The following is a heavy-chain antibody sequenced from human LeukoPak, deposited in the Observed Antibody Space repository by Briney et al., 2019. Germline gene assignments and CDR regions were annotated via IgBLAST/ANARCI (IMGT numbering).Heavy chain of an antibody. V-gene: IGHV4-39*01. CDR1: GGSISSSAHS. CDR2: IFYSGST. D-gene: IGHD4-23*01. Sequence: SETLSLTCTVSGGSISSSAHSWGWIRQPPGKGLEWIGSIFYSGSTYYDPSLMSRVTISVDTSKNQFSLKLSSVSAADTAVYYCARARYGGNSPRDAFDIWGQGTMVTVSS. CDR3: ARARYGGNSPRDAFDI. J-gene: IGHJ3*02.